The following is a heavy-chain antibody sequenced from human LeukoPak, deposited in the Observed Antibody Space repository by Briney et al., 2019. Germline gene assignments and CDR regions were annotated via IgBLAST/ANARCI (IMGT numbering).Heavy chain of an antibody. Sequence: GASVKVSCKASGYTFTSYGISWVRQAPGQGLEWMGWISAYNGNTNYAQKLQGRVTMTTDTSTSTACMELRSLRPDDTAVYYCARARGGEPTHFDYWGQGTLVTVSS. CDR2: ISAYNGNT. V-gene: IGHV1-18*01. CDR3: ARARGGEPTHFDY. CDR1: GYTFTSYG. D-gene: IGHD3-16*01. J-gene: IGHJ4*02.